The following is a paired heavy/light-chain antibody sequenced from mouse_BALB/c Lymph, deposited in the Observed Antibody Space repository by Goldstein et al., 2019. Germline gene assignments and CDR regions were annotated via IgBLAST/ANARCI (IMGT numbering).Heavy chain of an antibody. Sequence: EVKLVESGGGLVQPGGSLRLSCATSGFTFSDFYMEWVRQPPGKRLEWIAASRNKANDYTTEYSASVKGRFIVSRDTSQSILYLQMNALRAEDTAIYYCARDGYDWYFDVWGAGTTVTVSS. V-gene: IGHV7-1*02. CDR3: ARDGYDWYFDV. CDR1: GFTFSDFY. CDR2: SRNKANDYTT. J-gene: IGHJ1*01. D-gene: IGHD2-12*01.
Light chain of an antibody. V-gene: IGKV10-94*01. CDR3: QQGQSYPWT. J-gene: IGKJ1*01. CDR2: KAS. Sequence: DIQMNQSPSSLSASLGDTITITCHASQNINVWLSWYQQKPGNIPKLLIYKASNLHTGVPSRFSGSGSGTGFTLTISSLQPEDIATYYCQQGQSYPWTFGGGTKLEIK. CDR1: QNINVW.